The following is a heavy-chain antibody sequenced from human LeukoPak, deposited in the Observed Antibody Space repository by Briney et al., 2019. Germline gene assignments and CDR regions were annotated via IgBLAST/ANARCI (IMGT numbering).Heavy chain of an antibody. CDR3: AREGRDYYDSSRGAFDI. D-gene: IGHD3-22*01. CDR1: GFTFDDYG. Sequence: GGSLRLSCAASGFTFDDYGMSWVRQAPGKGLEWVSGINWNGGSTVYADSVKGRFTISRDNAKNSLYLQMNSLRAEDTALYYCAREGRDYYDSSRGAFDIWGQGAMVTVSS. J-gene: IGHJ3*02. V-gene: IGHV3-20*04. CDR2: INWNGGST.